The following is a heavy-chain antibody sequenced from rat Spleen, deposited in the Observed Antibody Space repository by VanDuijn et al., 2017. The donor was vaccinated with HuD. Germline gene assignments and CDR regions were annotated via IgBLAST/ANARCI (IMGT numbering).Heavy chain of an antibody. Sequence: EVQLVESGGGLVQPGRSLKLSCAASGFTFSDYGVAWIRQAPGKGLEWVASITNTGGSTYYPDSVKGRFTISRDNAKSTLYLQMNSLRSEDTATYYCTRGMYTTDYYYGSDVMDAWGQGASVTVSS. CDR3: TRGMYTTDYYYGSDVMDA. V-gene: IGHV5-31*01. CDR1: GFTFSDYG. D-gene: IGHD1-6*01. CDR2: ITNTGGST. J-gene: IGHJ4*01.